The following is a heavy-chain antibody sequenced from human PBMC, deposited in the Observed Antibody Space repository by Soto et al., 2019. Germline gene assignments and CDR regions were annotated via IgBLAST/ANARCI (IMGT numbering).Heavy chain of an antibody. CDR2: IYYSGST. V-gene: IGHV4-31*03. J-gene: IGHJ6*02. CDR3: ARDYPISIAAAGYGMDV. CDR1: GGSISSGGYY. D-gene: IGHD6-13*01. Sequence: PSETLSLTCTVSGGSISSGGYYWSWIRQHPGKGLEWIGYIYYSGSTYYNPSLKSRVTISVDTSKNQFSLKLSSVTAADTAVYYCARDYPISIAAAGYGMDVWGQGTTVTV.